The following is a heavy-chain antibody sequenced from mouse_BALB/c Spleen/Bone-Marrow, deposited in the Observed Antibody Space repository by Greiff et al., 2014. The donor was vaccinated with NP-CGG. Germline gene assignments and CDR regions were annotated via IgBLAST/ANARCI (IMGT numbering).Heavy chain of an antibody. J-gene: IGHJ4*01. V-gene: IGHV1-84*02. CDR2: IYPGSGNT. CDR3: ANLGRYAMDY. Sequence: VQVVESGPELVKPGASVKISCKASGYTFTDYYINWVKQKPGQGLEWIGWIYPGSGNTKYNEKFKGKATLTVDTSSSAAYMQLSSLTSEDTAVYFCANLGRYAMDYWGQGTSVTVSS. CDR1: GYTFTDYY. D-gene: IGHD3-1*01.